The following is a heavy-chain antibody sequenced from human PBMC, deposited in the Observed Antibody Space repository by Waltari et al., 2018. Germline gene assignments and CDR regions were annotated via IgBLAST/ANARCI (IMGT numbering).Heavy chain of an antibody. CDR1: GGSFSGYY. J-gene: IGHJ4*02. D-gene: IGHD4-17*01. V-gene: IGHV4-34*01. CDR2: INQSGST. Sequence: QVQLQQWGAGLLKPSETLSLTCAVYGGSFSGYYWSWIRQPPGKGLEWIGEINQSGSTNYNPSLKSRGTISVDTSKNQFSLKLSSVTAADTAVYYCARRYDYGDTPSAVDYWGQGTLVTVFS. CDR3: ARRYDYGDTPSAVDY.